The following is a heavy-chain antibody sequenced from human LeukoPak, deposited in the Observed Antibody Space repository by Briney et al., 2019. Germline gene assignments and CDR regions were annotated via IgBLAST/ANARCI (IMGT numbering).Heavy chain of an antibody. V-gene: IGHV3-30-3*01. Sequence: GGSLRLSCAASGFTFTSYAMHWVRQAPGKGLEWVAVISYNGDTTSYAHSLKGGFTDSRNNYNNMLYLEKNNLRAEDTAMYYCAREGRYLNWVDPWGQGTLVTVSS. CDR3: AREGRYLNWVDP. CDR1: GFTFTSYA. J-gene: IGHJ5*02. CDR2: ISYNGDTT. D-gene: IGHD3-9*01.